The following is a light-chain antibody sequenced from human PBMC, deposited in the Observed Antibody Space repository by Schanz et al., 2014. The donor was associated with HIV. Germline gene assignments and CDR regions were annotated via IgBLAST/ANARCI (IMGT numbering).Light chain of an antibody. Sequence: QLVLTQSPSASASLGASVKLTCTLSSGHSTYVIAWHQQQPGKGPRFLMNLNSDGSHSKGDGIPDRFSGSSSGAERYLTISSLQSEDEADYYCQTWDTGIQVFGGGTKLTVL. CDR2: LNSDGSH. V-gene: IGLV4-69*01. J-gene: IGLJ3*02. CDR3: QTWDTGIQV. CDR1: SGHSTYV.